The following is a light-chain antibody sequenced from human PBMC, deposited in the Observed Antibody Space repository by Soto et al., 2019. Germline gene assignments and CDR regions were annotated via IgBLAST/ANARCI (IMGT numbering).Light chain of an antibody. J-gene: IGKJ1*01. CDR1: QTISSW. CDR3: QHYNSYSVA. Sequence: DIQMTQSPSTLSGSVGERVTITCRASQTISSWLAWCQQKPGKAPKLLIYKASTLKSGVPSRFSGSGSGTEFTLTISSLQPDDFATYYCQHYNSYSVAFGQGTKVELK. CDR2: KAS. V-gene: IGKV1-5*03.